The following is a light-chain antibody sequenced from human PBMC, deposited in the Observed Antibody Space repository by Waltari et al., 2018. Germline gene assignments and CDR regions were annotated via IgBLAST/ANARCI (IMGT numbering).Light chain of an antibody. CDR1: LSILHSAQNKNY. Sequence: SVMTQPPDSLSVSVAERPTITCRYSLSILHSAQNKNYLAWYQQKSGQSPKLLIYAASNRESGVPERFSGSGSGTDFTLTISGLQAEDVAVYYCQQYFSSPLSFGPGTKVDIK. V-gene: IGKV4-1*01. J-gene: IGKJ3*01. CDR2: AAS. CDR3: QQYFSSPLS.